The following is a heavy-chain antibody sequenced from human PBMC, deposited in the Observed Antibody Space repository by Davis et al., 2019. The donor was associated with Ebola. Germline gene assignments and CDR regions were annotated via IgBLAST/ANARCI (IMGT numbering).Heavy chain of an antibody. V-gene: IGHV3-48*02. D-gene: IGHD2-21*01. CDR1: EFTFSDYS. CDR3: ARVNLWSRGWGMDV. Sequence: GGSLRLSCVASEFTFSDYSMNWVRQAPGKGLEWVSYISSGGVTTYYEDSVKGRFTVSRDNAKNSLYLQMNSLRDEDTGVYYCARVNLWSRGWGMDVWGRGTTVTVSS. J-gene: IGHJ6*03. CDR2: ISSGGVTT.